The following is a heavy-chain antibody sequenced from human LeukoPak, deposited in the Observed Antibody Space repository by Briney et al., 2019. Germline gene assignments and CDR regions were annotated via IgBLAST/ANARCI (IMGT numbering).Heavy chain of an antibody. Sequence: SVKVSCKTSGGTFYNSAISWVRQAPGQGLEWLGGIMPLFGTAGYAQKFQGRVTITKDESTRTVYLELTSLTSDDTAVYYCARGVHGDYGSGWFDPWGQGTLVSVSS. J-gene: IGHJ5*02. CDR3: ARGVHGDYGSGWFDP. CDR1: GGTFYNSA. CDR2: IMPLFGTA. V-gene: IGHV1-69*05. D-gene: IGHD4-17*01.